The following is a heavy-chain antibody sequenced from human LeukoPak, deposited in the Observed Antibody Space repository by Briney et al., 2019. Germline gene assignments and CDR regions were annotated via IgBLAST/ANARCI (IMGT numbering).Heavy chain of an antibody. V-gene: IGHV1-2*02. CDR2: INPNSGGT. D-gene: IGHD2-2*01. CDR3: AREVGVVAHQGGWFDP. J-gene: IGHJ5*02. Sequence: GASVKVSCKASGYTFTGYYLHWVRQAPGQGLEWIGGINPNSGGTNYAQKFLSRVTATTDPSINTAYMELSRLTSDDTAFYYCAREVGVVAHQGGWFDPWGQGTLVTVSS. CDR1: GYTFTGYY.